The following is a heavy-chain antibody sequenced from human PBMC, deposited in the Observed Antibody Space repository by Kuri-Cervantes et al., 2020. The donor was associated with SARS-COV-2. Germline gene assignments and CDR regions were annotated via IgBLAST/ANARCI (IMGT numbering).Heavy chain of an antibody. J-gene: IGHJ3*02. Sequence: GGSLRLSCAASGFTFDDYGMSWVRQAPGKGLEWVANIKQDGSEKYYVDSVKGRFTISRDNAKNSLYLQMNSLRAEDTAVYYCARIPGYSSGWLAFDIWGQGTMVTVSS. D-gene: IGHD6-19*01. CDR2: IKQDGSEK. CDR1: GFTFDDYG. V-gene: IGHV3-7*04. CDR3: ARIPGYSSGWLAFDI.